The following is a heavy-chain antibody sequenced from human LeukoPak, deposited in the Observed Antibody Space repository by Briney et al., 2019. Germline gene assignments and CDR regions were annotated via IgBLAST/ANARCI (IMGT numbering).Heavy chain of an antibody. D-gene: IGHD3-16*01. Sequence: ASVKVSCKASGGTFSSYAISWVRQAPGQGLEWMGWINPKSGGTHYAQKFQGRVTMTRDTSISTAYMELSRLRSDDTAMYFCVPSAGDYYFDYWGQGTLVTVSS. CDR3: VPSAGDYYFDY. CDR1: GGTFSSYA. J-gene: IGHJ4*02. CDR2: INPKSGGT. V-gene: IGHV1-2*02.